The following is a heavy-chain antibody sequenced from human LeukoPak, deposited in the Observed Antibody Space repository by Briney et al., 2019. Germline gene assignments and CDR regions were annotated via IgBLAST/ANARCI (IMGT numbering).Heavy chain of an antibody. CDR1: GGSISSGSYY. D-gene: IGHD3-3*01. V-gene: IGHV4-61*02. Sequence: SETLSLTCTVSGGSISSGSYYWSWIRQPAGKGLEWIGRIYTSGSTNYNPSLKSRVTISVDTSKNQFSLKLSSVTAADTAVYYCASFTRPYWYFDLWGRGTLVTVSS. J-gene: IGHJ2*01. CDR3: ASFTRPYWYFDL. CDR2: IYTSGST.